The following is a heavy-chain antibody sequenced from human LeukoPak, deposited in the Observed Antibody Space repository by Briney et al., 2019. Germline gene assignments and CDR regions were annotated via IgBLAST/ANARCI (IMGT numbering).Heavy chain of an antibody. CDR2: VYHSGST. CDR3: AREPYGDYGYFDY. J-gene: IGHJ4*02. V-gene: IGHV4-30-2*01. CDR1: GGSISSGGYS. D-gene: IGHD4-17*01. Sequence: SESLSPTCAVSGGSISSGGYSWSWIRQPPGRGLEWIGYVYHSGSTYYNPSLKSRVTISVDRSKNQFSLKLSSVTAADTAGYYWAREPYGDYGYFDYWGQGTLVTVSS.